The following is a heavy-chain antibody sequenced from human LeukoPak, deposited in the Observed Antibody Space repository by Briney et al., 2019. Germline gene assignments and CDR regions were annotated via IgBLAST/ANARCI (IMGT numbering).Heavy chain of an antibody. Sequence: GSLRLSCAASGFTFDDYAMHWVRQAPGKGLVWVSRINSDGSSTIYADSVKGRFTISRDNAKNSLYLQMNSLRAEDTALYYCAREMYSSGWLNAFDIWGQGTMVTVSS. CDR1: GFTFDDYA. D-gene: IGHD6-19*01. CDR2: INSDGSST. J-gene: IGHJ3*02. V-gene: IGHV3-74*01. CDR3: AREMYSSGWLNAFDI.